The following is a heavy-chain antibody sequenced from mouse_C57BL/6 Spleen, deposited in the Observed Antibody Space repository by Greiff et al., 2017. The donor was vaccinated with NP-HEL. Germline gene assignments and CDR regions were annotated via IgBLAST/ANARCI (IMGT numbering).Heavy chain of an antibody. Sequence: VQLQQSDAELVKPGASVKISCKVSGYTFTDHTIHWMKQRPEQGLEWIGYIYPRDGSTKYNEKFKGKATLTADKSSSTAYMQLNSLTSEDSAVYFCANYYGSSYSAMDYWGQGTSVTVSS. CDR3: ANYYGSSYSAMDY. CDR1: GYTFTDHT. V-gene: IGHV1-78*01. J-gene: IGHJ4*01. CDR2: IYPRDGST. D-gene: IGHD1-1*01.